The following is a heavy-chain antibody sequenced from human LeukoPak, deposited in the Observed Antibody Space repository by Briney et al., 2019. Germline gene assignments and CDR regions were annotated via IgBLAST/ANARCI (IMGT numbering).Heavy chain of an antibody. CDR1: GGSLSRYY. D-gene: IGHD4-17*01. CDR2: INYSGSA. J-gene: IGHJ3*02. V-gene: IGHV4-59*08. CDR3: ARHNYDDYVFDI. Sequence: SETLSLTCTVSGGSLSRYYFSWIRQSPGKGLEWIAYINYSGSASYNPSLKSRVTMSVDTSKQFSLSLSSVTAADTAVYYCARHNYDDYVFDIWGQGTKVTVFS.